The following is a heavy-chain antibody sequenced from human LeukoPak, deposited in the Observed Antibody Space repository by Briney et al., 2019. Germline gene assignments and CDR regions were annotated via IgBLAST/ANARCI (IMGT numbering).Heavy chain of an antibody. CDR1: GGSISDYH. J-gene: IGHJ6*03. CDR2: LYISGTA. CDR3: AREGDIPGSHPSSYYYYMHV. V-gene: IGHV4-4*07. Sequence: PSETLSLTCTVSGGSISDYHWNWIRQPAGKGLEWIGRLYISGTAHYSPSLKNRVTMSVDTSKNQFSLTLPSVTAADTAVYFCAREGDIPGSHPSSYYYYMHVWGKGTAVTVSS. D-gene: IGHD2-2*01.